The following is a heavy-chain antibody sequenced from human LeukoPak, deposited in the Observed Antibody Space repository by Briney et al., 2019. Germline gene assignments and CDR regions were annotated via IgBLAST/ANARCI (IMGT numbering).Heavy chain of an antibody. CDR1: GYSISSGYY. D-gene: IGHD3-22*01. CDR3: ARGRGRYYDSSGYPGYFDY. Sequence: SETLSLTCAVSGYSISSGYYWGWIRQPPGKGLEWIGSIYDSGSTYYSPSLKSRVTISVDTPKNQFSLKLSSVTTADTAVYYCARGRGRYYDSSGYPGYFDYWGPGTLVTVSS. J-gene: IGHJ4*02. V-gene: IGHV4-38-2*01. CDR2: IYDSGST.